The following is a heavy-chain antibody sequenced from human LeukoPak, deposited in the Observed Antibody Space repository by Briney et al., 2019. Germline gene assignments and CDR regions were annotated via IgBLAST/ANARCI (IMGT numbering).Heavy chain of an antibody. CDR3: ARRYCSGTNCYANFDY. CDR2: IYPGDSAT. D-gene: IGHD2-2*01. J-gene: IGHJ4*02. Sequence: GESLKISCKGSGYRFTSYWIDWVRQMPGKGLEWMGSIYPGDSATRSSPPFQGQVTISVDKSISTAYLQWSSLKASDTAMYYCARRYCSGTNCYANFDYWGQGTLVTVSS. CDR1: GYRFTSYW. V-gene: IGHV5-51*01.